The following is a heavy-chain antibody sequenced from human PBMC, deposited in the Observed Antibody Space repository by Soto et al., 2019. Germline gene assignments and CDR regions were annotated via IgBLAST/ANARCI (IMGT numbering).Heavy chain of an antibody. D-gene: IGHD1-26*01. CDR2: ISSSSSYI. V-gene: IGHV3-21*01. CDR3: ARALLGATYAFDI. Sequence: PGGSLRLSCAASGFTFSSYSMNCVRQAPGKGLEWVSSISSSSSYIYYADSVRGRFTISRDNAKNSLYLQMNSLRAEDTVVYYCARALLGATYAFDIWGQGTMVTVSS. J-gene: IGHJ3*02. CDR1: GFTFSSYS.